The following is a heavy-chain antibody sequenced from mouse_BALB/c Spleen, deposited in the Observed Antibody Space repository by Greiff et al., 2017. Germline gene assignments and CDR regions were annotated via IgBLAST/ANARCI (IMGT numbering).Heavy chain of an antibody. Sequence: EVKVVESGGGLVKPGGSLKLSCAASGFTFSDYYMYWVRQTPEKRLEWVATISDGGSYTYYPDSVKGRFTISSDNAKNNLYLQMSSLKSEDTAMYYCARGHDGSSLFDYWGQGTTLTVSS. D-gene: IGHD1-1*01. CDR2: ISDGGSYT. V-gene: IGHV5-4*02. CDR1: GFTFSDYY. J-gene: IGHJ2*01. CDR3: ARGHDGSSLFDY.